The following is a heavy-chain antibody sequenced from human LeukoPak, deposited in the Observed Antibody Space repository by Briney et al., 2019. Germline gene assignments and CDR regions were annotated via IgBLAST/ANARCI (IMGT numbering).Heavy chain of an antibody. CDR3: ARNYDFWSSPRGYMDV. CDR2: ISTSSSFR. V-gene: IGHV3-21*01. CDR1: GFTFSRHS. J-gene: IGHJ6*03. D-gene: IGHD3-3*01. Sequence: GGSLRLSCAASGFTFSRHSVSWVRQTPGKGLEWVSSISTSSSFRYYADSVKGRVTISRHNSRNSLYLEMSSLRADDTAVYYCARNYDFWSSPRGYMDVWGKGTTVTVSS.